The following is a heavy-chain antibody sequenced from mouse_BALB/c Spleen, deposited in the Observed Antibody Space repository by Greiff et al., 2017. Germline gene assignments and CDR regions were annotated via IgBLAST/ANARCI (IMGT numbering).Heavy chain of an antibody. Sequence: EVKLMESGGDLVKPGGSLKLSCAASGFTFSSYGMSWVRQTPDKRLEWVATISSGGSYTYYPDSVKGRFTISRDNAKNTLYLQMSSLKSEDTAMYYCARHDYYYGSSHTHYYAMDYWGQGTSVTVSS. CDR1: GFTFSSYG. V-gene: IGHV5-6*01. J-gene: IGHJ4*01. CDR3: ARHDYYYGSSHTHYYAMDY. D-gene: IGHD1-1*01. CDR2: ISSGGSYT.